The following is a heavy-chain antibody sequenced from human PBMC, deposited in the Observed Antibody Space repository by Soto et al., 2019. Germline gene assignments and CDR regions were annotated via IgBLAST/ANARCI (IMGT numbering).Heavy chain of an antibody. D-gene: IGHD2-21*01. CDR1: GFTFSSYW. CDR3: ARRSSRRTLIVD. Sequence: EVQLVESGGGLVQPGGSLRLSCAASGFTFSSYWMHWVRQAPGRGLVWVSRINTDGSSTSYADSVKGRFTISRDNAKNTLYLQMNSLRAEDTAVYDCARRSSRRTLIVDWGQGTLVTVSS. J-gene: IGHJ4*02. CDR2: INTDGSST. V-gene: IGHV3-74*01.